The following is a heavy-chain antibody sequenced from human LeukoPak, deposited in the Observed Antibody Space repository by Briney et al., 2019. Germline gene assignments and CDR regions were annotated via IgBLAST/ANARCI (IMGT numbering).Heavy chain of an antibody. D-gene: IGHD6-19*01. J-gene: IGHJ4*02. Sequence: ASVKVSCKASGYTFTSYDINWVRQATGQGLEWMGGMNPNRGNTGYAQKFQGRVTMTRNTSISTAYMELSSLRSEDTAVYYCATVGGSSLSGYFDYWGQGSLVTVSS. V-gene: IGHV1-8*01. CDR3: ATVGGSSLSGYFDY. CDR2: MNPNRGNT. CDR1: GYTFTSYD.